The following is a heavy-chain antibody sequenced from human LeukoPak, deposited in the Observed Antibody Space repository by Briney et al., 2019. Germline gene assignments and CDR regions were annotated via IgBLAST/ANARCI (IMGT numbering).Heavy chain of an antibody. J-gene: IGHJ4*02. CDR2: IWYDGSNK. CDR1: GFTFSSYG. CDR3: ARDELAVAKKGFLDS. D-gene: IGHD6-19*01. V-gene: IGHV3-33*08. Sequence: GGSLRLSCAASGFTFSSYGMHWVRQAPGKGLEWVAVIWYDGSNKYYADSVKGRFTISRDNSKSTLYLQMNSLRAEDTAVYYCARDELAVAKKGFLDSWGQGTLVTVSS.